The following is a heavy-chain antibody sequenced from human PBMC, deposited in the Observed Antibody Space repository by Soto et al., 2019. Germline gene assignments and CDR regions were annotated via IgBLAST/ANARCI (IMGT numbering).Heavy chain of an antibody. CDR2: IWYDGSKQ. D-gene: IGHD2-21*02. V-gene: IGHV3-33*01. CDR3: ARGRGGEYGGNSGYFDH. J-gene: IGHJ4*02. CDR1: GFSFSSYG. Sequence: QVQLVESGGGVVQPGRSLRLSCAASGFSFSSYGMHWVRQAPGKGLEWVAVIWYDGSKQYYADSVKGRFTISRDNSKNTLYLQMDSLRAEDTAVYYCARGRGGEYGGNSGYFDHWGQGTLVTVSS.